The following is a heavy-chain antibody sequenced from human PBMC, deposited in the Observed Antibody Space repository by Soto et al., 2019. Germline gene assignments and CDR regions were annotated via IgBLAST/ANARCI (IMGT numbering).Heavy chain of an antibody. CDR2: IWYDGSNK. Sequence: GGSLRLSCAASGFTFSSYGMHWVRQAPGKGLEWVAVIWYDGSNKYYADSVKGRFTISRDNSKNTLYLQMNSLRAEDTAVYYCATKTTVVNNGMDVWGQGTTVTVSS. D-gene: IGHD4-17*01. CDR3: ATKTTVVNNGMDV. J-gene: IGHJ6*02. V-gene: IGHV3-33*01. CDR1: GFTFSSYG.